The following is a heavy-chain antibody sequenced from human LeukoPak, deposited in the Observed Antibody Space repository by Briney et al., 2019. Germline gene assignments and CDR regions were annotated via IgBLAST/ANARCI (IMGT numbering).Heavy chain of an antibody. CDR3: ATLNIVVASPLFDY. CDR1: GFTFSSFE. Sequence: GGSLRLSCAASGFTFSSFEMKWVRQAPGKGLEWVSYISSGGSTIYYADSVKGRFTISRDNAKNSLYLQMNSLRAEDTAAYYCATLNIVVASPLFDYWGQGTLVTVSS. CDR2: ISSGGSTI. D-gene: IGHD2-15*01. J-gene: IGHJ4*02. V-gene: IGHV3-48*03.